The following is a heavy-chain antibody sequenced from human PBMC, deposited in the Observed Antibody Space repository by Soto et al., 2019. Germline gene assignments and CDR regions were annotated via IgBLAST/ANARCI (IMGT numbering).Heavy chain of an antibody. J-gene: IGHJ4*01. CDR3: ARDSGYGSGASVNHYLGY. V-gene: IGHV3-48*03. CDR2: SNSDGSTI. CDR1: GFTFSNYE. Sequence: PGGSLRLSCAASGFTFSNYEMNWVRQDPGEGLDWVSFSNSDGSTIYDADSMKGRVTVSRDNAKNSVYLQMDSLRAEGTAVYYCARDSGYGSGASVNHYLGYGGHGTLVTVSS. D-gene: IGHD3-10*01.